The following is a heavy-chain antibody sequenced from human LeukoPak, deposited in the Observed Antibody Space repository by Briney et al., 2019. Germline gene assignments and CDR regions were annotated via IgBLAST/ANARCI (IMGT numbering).Heavy chain of an antibody. V-gene: IGHV3-30*02. CDR2: IRYDGSNK. Sequence: PGGSLRLSCAASGFTFSSYGIHWVRQAPGKGLEWVAFIRYDGSNKYYADSVKGRFTISRDNCKNRLYMQMNSLRAEDTAVYYCAKGRTTTVRFLIDYWGQGTLVTVSS. J-gene: IGHJ4*02. CDR1: GFTFSSYG. CDR3: AKGRTTTVRFLIDY. D-gene: IGHD4-17*01.